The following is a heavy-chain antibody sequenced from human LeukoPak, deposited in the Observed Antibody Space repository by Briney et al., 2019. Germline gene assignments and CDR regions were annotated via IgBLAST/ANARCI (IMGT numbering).Heavy chain of an antibody. J-gene: IGHJ4*02. Sequence: SVKVSCKASGGTFSSYAISWVRQAPGQGLEWMGGIIPIFGTANYAQKFQGRVTITADKSTSTAYMELSSLRSEDTAVYYCASPTVTTEGGFDYWGQGTLVTVSS. CDR2: IIPIFGTA. V-gene: IGHV1-69*06. CDR1: GGTFSSYA. D-gene: IGHD4-17*01. CDR3: ASPTVTTEGGFDY.